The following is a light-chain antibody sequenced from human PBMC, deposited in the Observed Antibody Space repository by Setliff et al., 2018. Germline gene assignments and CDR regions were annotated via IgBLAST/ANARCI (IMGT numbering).Light chain of an antibody. CDR2: EVT. CDR3: ASYAGNNNLI. J-gene: IGLJ2*01. CDR1: GSDVGAYKF. Sequence: QSVLTQPASVSGSPGQSIAVSCTGSGSDVGAYKFVSWYQQHAGEGPKLIIYEVTKRPSGVPDRFSGSRSGNTASQTVSGLQADDEADYYCASYAGNNNLIFGGGTKVTVL. V-gene: IGLV2-8*01.